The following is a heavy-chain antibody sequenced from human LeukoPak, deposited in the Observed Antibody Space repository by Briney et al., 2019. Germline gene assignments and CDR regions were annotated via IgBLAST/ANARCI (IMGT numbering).Heavy chain of an antibody. V-gene: IGHV4-59*06. CDR3: ALIGASSWYDY. J-gene: IGHJ4*02. CDR1: GGSISSYY. Sequence: SETLSLTCTVSGGSISSYYWSWIRQPPGKGLEWIGYIYYSGSTYYNPSLKSRVTISVDTSKNQFSLKLSSVTAADTAVYYCALIGASSWYDYWGQGTLVTVSS. D-gene: IGHD6-13*01. CDR2: IYYSGST.